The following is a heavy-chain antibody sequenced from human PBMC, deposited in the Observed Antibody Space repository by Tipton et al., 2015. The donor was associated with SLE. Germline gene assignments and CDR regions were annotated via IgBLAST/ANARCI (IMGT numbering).Heavy chain of an antibody. J-gene: IGHJ4*02. CDR1: GGSFSGYY. CDR2: INHSGST. D-gene: IGHD4-17*01. V-gene: IGHV4-34*01. CDR3: ARGLDSNWDYGDYFDY. Sequence: GLVKPSETLSLTCTVYGGSFSGYYWSWIRQPPGKGLEWIGEINHSGSTNYNPSLKSRVTISVDTSKNQFSLKLSSVTAADTAVYYCARGLDSNWDYGDYFDYWGQGTLVTVSS.